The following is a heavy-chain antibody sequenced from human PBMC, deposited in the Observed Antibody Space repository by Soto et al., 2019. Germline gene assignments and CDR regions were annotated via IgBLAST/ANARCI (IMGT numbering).Heavy chain of an antibody. D-gene: IGHD5-12*01. CDR2: ISWNSGSI. CDR3: AKEDLLRGYSGYGHFDY. J-gene: IGHJ4*02. Sequence: HPGGSLRLSCAASGFTFDYYAMHWVRQAPGKGLEWVSGISWNSGSIGYADSVKGRFTISRDNAKNSLYLQMNSLRGEDTALYYCAKEDLLRGYSGYGHFDYWCQGTQVTVSS. V-gene: IGHV3-9*01. CDR1: GFTFDYYA.